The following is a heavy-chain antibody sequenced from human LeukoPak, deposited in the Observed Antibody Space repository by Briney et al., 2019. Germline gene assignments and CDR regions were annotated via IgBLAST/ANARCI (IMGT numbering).Heavy chain of an antibody. CDR3: ARHTPAAGTDNWFDP. Sequence: SETLSLTCTVSGGSVSSFYWSWIRQPPGKGLKWIGYISKSGSTNSNPSLKSRVTISVDTSKNQFSLKLSSVTAADTAVYYCARHTPAAGTDNWFDPWGQGTLVTVSS. V-gene: IGHV4-59*08. J-gene: IGHJ5*02. D-gene: IGHD6-13*01. CDR2: ISKSGST. CDR1: GGSVSSFY.